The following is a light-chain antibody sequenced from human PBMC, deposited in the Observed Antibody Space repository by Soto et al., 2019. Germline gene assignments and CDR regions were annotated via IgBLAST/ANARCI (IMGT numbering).Light chain of an antibody. Sequence: QSALTQPASVSGSPGQSITISCTGTSSDIGGYDYVSWYQQHPGKVPKLMIFEVSNRPSGVSYRFSGSKSGNTASLTISGLQAEDEADYYCSSYTGSSTIYVFGTGTKLTVL. CDR1: SSDIGGYDY. J-gene: IGLJ1*01. CDR2: EVS. V-gene: IGLV2-14*01. CDR3: SSYTGSSTIYV.